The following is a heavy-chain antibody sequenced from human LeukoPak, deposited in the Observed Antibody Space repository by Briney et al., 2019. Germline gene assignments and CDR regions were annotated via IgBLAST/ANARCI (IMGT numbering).Heavy chain of an antibody. CDR2: IRYDGSNK. Sequence: GGSLRLSCETSGFLFSGFGMHWVRQAPGKGLEWVAFIRYDGSNKYYADSVKGRFTISRDNSKNTLYLQMNSLRAEDTAVYYCAKAPYYYDSSGYYPVDYWGQGTLVTVSS. CDR3: AKAPYYYDSSGYYPVDY. V-gene: IGHV3-30*02. CDR1: GFLFSGFG. J-gene: IGHJ4*02. D-gene: IGHD3-22*01.